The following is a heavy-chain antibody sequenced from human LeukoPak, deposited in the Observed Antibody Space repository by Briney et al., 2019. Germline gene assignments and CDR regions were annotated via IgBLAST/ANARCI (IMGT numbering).Heavy chain of an antibody. CDR2: IDPNSDGT. CDR3: AKGYRYSSSSDAFDI. Sequence: ASVKVSCKSSGYTFTGYYIHWVRQAPGQGLEWMGWIDPNSDGTNYAQKFQGRVTMTSDTSITTAYIELSRLTSDDTAVYYCAKGYRYSSSSDAFDIWGQGTMVTVSS. J-gene: IGHJ3*02. D-gene: IGHD6-13*01. CDR1: GYTFTGYY. V-gene: IGHV1-2*02.